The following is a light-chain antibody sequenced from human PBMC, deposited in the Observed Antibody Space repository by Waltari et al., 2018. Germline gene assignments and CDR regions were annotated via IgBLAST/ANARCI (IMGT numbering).Light chain of an antibody. Sequence: QSALTQPASVSESPGQSINISCTGTSNDVGTYNLVSWYQQHPGKAPKLIIYEVSKWPSGVSNRFSGSKSGNTASLTISGLQIEDEAYYYCCSYAGDSSVFGTGTKVTVL. CDR2: EVS. CDR1: SNDVGTYNL. CDR3: CSYAGDSSV. J-gene: IGLJ1*01. V-gene: IGLV2-23*02.